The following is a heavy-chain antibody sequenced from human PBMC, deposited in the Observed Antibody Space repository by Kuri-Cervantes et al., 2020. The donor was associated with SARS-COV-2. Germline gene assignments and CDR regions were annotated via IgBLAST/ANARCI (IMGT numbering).Heavy chain of an antibody. CDR2: IYYNGST. CDR3: ARHDYGDPLTYYYGMDV. D-gene: IGHD4-17*01. V-gene: IGHV4-61*01. CDR1: GSSVSSGSYY. Sequence: ESLKISCTVSGSSVSSGSYYWSWIRQPPGKGLEWIGYIYYNGSTNYNPSLKSRVTISVDTSKNQFSLKLSSVTAADTAMYYCARHDYGDPLTYYYGMDVWGQGTMVTVSS. J-gene: IGHJ6*02.